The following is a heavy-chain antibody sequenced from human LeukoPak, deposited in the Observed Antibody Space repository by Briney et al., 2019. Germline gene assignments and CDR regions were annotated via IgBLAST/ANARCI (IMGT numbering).Heavy chain of an antibody. V-gene: IGHV3-23*01. CDR3: AKDLTYYYDSTGYYFDY. CDR1: GFTFSSYA. Sequence: GGSLRLSCGASGFTFSSYAMSWVRQAPGKGLELVSGISGSGGTTYYADSVKGRFTISRDNSKNTLYLQLNRLRAEDTAIYYCAKDLTYYYDSTGYYFDYWGQGTLVTVSS. CDR2: ISGSGGTT. D-gene: IGHD3-22*01. J-gene: IGHJ4*02.